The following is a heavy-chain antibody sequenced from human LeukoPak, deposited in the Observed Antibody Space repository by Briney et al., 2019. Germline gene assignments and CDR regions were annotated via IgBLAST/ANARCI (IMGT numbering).Heavy chain of an antibody. J-gene: IGHJ4*02. V-gene: IGHV3-7*04. Sequence: PGGSLRLSCEASGFTFSNYWMSWVRQAPGKGLEWLANIKEDGSEKYYADSVKGRFTISRDNAKNSLYLQVSYLRAEDSAVYYCARDYDGVRDHWWGQGTLVTVSS. CDR3: ARDYDGVRDHW. CDR1: GFTFSNYW. CDR2: IKEDGSEK. D-gene: IGHD2-8*01.